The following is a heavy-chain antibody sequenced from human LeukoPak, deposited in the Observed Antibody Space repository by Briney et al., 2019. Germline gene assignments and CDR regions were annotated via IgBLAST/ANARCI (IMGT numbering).Heavy chain of an antibody. J-gene: IGHJ4*02. Sequence: SETLSLTCTVSGGSISSSSYYWGWIRQPPGKGLEWIGSIYYSGSTYYNPSLKSRVTISVDTSKNQFSLKLSSVTAADTAVYYCARHGRRSGYNWDRYYFDYWGQGTLVTFSS. V-gene: IGHV4-39*01. CDR2: IYYSGST. CDR3: ARHGRRSGYNWDRYYFDY. CDR1: GGSISSSSYY. D-gene: IGHD5-24*01.